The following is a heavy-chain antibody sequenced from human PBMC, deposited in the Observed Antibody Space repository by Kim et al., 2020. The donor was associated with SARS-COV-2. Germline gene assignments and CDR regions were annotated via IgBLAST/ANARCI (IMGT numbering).Heavy chain of an antibody. J-gene: IGHJ4*02. V-gene: IGHV1-58*01. CDR3: AADYSGDYFDF. Sequence: NYAQQFQERVTIFRDMSASTVYMDLSSLRSDDTAVYFCAADYSGDYFDFWGQGTLVTVSS. D-gene: IGHD1-26*01.